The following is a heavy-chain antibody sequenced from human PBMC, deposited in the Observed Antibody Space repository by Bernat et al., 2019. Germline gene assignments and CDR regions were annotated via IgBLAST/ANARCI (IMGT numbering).Heavy chain of an antibody. CDR3: ASGLVRGDDAFDI. CDR2: IIPIFGTA. Sequence: QVQLVQSGAEVKKPGSSVKVSCKASGSTFSTYAISWVRQAPGQGLEWMGGIIPIFGTANYAQKFQGRVTITAITADKSTSTAYMELSSLRSEDTAVYYCASGLVRGDDAFDIWGQGTMVTVSS. V-gene: IGHV1-69*06. CDR1: GSTFSTYA. J-gene: IGHJ3*02. D-gene: IGHD6-13*01.